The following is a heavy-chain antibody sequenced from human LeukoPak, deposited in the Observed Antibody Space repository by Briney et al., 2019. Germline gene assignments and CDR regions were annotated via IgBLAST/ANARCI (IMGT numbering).Heavy chain of an antibody. CDR1: GGSISSSNDY. D-gene: IGHD3-10*01. Sequence: SETLSLTCTISGGSISSSNDYWGWIRQPPGEGLEWIGLIYYSGSTYYNPSLKSRVTISVDTSKNQFSLKLSSVTAADTAVYYCARRKGRFGELFHRYNWFDPWGQGTLVTVSS. CDR2: IYYSGST. V-gene: IGHV4-39*07. J-gene: IGHJ5*02. CDR3: ARRKGRFGELFHRYNWFDP.